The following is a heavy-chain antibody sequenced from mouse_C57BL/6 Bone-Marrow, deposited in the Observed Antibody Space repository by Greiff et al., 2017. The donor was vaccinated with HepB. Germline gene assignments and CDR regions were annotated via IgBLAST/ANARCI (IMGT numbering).Heavy chain of an antibody. CDR3: ARGPLDY. J-gene: IGHJ2*01. CDR1: GFTFSDYY. V-gene: IGHV5-16*01. CDR2: INYDGSST. Sequence: EVQLVESEGGLVQPGSSMKLSCTASGFTFSDYYMAWVRQVPEKGLEWVANINYDGSSTYYLDSLKSRFIISRDNAKNILYLQMSSLKSEDTATYYCARGPLDYWGQGTTLTVSS.